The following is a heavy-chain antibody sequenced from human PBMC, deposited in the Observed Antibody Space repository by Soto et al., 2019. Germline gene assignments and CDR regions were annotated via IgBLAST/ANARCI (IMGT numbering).Heavy chain of an antibody. CDR3: ARQLNWNYPALLGY. CDR2: IIPIFGTA. CDR1: GGTFSSYA. V-gene: IGHV1-69*13. Sequence: SVKVSCKASGGTFSSYAMSWVRQAPGQGLEWMGGIIPIFGTANYAQKFQGRVTITADESTSTAYMELSSLRSEDTAVYYCARQLNWNYPALLGYWGQGTLVTVSS. D-gene: IGHD1-7*01. J-gene: IGHJ4*02.